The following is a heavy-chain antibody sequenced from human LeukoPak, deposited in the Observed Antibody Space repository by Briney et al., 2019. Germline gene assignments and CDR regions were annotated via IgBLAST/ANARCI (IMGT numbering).Heavy chain of an antibody. CDR2: INPNSGGT. D-gene: IGHD3-22*01. CDR3: ARGVRRYDSSGYGDY. Sequence: ASVKVSCKASGYTFTGYYMHWVRQAPGQGLEWMGWINPNSGGTNYAQKFQGRVTITADKSTSTAYMELSSLRSEDTAVYYCARGVRRYDSSGYGDYWGQGTLVTVSS. V-gene: IGHV1-2*02. J-gene: IGHJ4*02. CDR1: GYTFTGYY.